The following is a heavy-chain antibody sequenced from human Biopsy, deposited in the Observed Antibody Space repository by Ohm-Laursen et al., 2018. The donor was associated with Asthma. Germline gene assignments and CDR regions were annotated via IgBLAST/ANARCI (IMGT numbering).Heavy chain of an antibody. V-gene: IGHV4-39*01. CDR3: VSPPGY. J-gene: IGHJ4*02. Sequence: GTLSLTCTVFGGSISSSSYYWGWIRRPPGKGLEFIGTIYYSGSTYYNPSLKSRVTLSVDASKNQFSLKLTSVTAADTAVYYCVSPPGYWGQGTRVTVSS. CDR2: IYYSGST. CDR1: GGSISSSSYY.